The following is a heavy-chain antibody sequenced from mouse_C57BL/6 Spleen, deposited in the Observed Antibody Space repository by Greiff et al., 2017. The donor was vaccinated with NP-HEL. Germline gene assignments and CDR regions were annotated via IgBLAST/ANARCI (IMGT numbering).Heavy chain of an antibody. CDR2: ISYSGST. CDR1: GYSITSGYD. CDR3: ARDQGTGNYAMDY. V-gene: IGHV3-1*01. Sequence: VQLKESGPGMVKPSQSLSLTCTVTGYSITSGYDWHWIRHFPGNKLEWMGYISYSGSTNYNPSLKSRISITHDTSKNHFFLKLNSVTTEDTATYYCARDQGTGNYAMDYWGQGTSVTVSS. D-gene: IGHD4-1*01. J-gene: IGHJ4*01.